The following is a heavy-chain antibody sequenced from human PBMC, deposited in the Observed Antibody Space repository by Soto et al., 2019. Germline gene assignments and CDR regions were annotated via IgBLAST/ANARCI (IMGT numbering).Heavy chain of an antibody. V-gene: IGHV3-30-3*01. Sequence: PGGSLRLSCAASGFTFSSYAMHWVRQAPGKGLEWVAAISDDGSNKYYADSVKGRFTISRDNAKSTLYLQMNSLRAEDTAVYYCARGPSYSSHGVCYYINYWGQGTLVTVSS. J-gene: IGHJ4*02. CDR1: GFTFSSYA. D-gene: IGHD2-8*01. CDR3: ARGPSYSSHGVCYYINY. CDR2: ISDDGSNK.